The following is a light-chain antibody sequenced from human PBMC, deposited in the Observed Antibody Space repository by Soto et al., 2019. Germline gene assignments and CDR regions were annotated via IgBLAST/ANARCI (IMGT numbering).Light chain of an antibody. J-gene: IGKJ3*01. V-gene: IGKV3-20*01. CDR2: GAS. CDR1: QSVSSSY. Sequence: EIALTQSPGTLSLSPGERATLSCRASQSVSSSYLAWYQQKPGQAPRLLIYGASSRATGIPDRFSGSGSGTCFTLTISRLEPEDFAVYYCQQYGSSSGTFGPGTKVDIK. CDR3: QQYGSSSGT.